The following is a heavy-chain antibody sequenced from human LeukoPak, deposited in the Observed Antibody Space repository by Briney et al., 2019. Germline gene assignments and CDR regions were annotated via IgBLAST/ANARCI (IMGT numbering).Heavy chain of an antibody. V-gene: IGHV3-73*01. CDR1: GFTFRGSA. CDR2: IRSKANSYAT. D-gene: IGHD2-2*01. CDR3: TRRDCSSTSCYDY. J-gene: IGHJ4*02. Sequence: GGSLKLSFAASGFTFRGSAMHWVRQASGKGLEWVGRIRSKANSYATAYAASVKGRFTISRDDSKNTAYLQMNSLKTEDTAVYYCTRRDCSSTSCYDYWGQGTLVSVSS.